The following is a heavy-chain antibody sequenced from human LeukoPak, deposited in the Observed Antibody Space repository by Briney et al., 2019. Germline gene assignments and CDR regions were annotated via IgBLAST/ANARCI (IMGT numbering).Heavy chain of an antibody. CDR3: VLWFGESLYGMDV. CDR1: GGSISSYY. Sequence: SETLSLTCTVSGGSISSYYWSWIRQPAGKGLEWIGRIYTSGSTNYNPSLKSRVTVSVDTSKNQFSLKLSSVTAADTAVYYCVLWFGESLYGMDVWGQGTTVTVSS. CDR2: IYTSGST. D-gene: IGHD3-10*01. V-gene: IGHV4-4*07. J-gene: IGHJ6*02.